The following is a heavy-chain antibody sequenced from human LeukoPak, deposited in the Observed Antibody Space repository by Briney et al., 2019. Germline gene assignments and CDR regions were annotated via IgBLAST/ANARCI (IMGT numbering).Heavy chain of an antibody. CDR1: GGTFSSYA. J-gene: IGHJ4*02. Sequence: SVKVSCKASGGTFSSYAISWVRQAPGQGPEWMGGIIPIFGTANYAQKFQGRVTITTDESTSTAYMELSSLRSEDTAVYYCARAIGYCSSTSCYTDSYYFDYWGQGTLVTVSS. D-gene: IGHD2-2*02. CDR2: IIPIFGTA. V-gene: IGHV1-69*05. CDR3: ARAIGYCSSTSCYTDSYYFDY.